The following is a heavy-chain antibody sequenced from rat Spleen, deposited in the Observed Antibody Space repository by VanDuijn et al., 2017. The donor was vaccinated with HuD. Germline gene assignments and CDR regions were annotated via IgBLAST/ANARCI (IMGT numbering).Heavy chain of an antibody. Sequence: QVQLMESGPGLVQPSETLSLTCTVSGFSLTSYSVHWVRQTSGKGLEWMGKMWYDGDTAYNSGLKSRLSISRDTSKNQIFLKMNSLQTEGTATYYGAREYYSSPDYWGQGVMVTVSS. J-gene: IGHJ2*01. CDR1: GFSLTSYS. D-gene: IGHD1-2*01. V-gene: IGHV2-45*01. CDR3: AREYYSSPDY. CDR2: MWYDGDT.